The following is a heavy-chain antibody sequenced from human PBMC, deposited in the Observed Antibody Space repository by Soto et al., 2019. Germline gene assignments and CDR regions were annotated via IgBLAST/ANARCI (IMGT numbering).Heavy chain of an antibody. CDR1: GGSISDFY. J-gene: IGHJ6*02. CDR2: VDYSGTS. D-gene: IGHD3-10*01. Sequence: QVQLQESGPGLVKPLETLSLTCTVSGGSISDFYWTWIRQPPGKGLEWIGYVDYSGTSKYSPSLKRRITVSVDTSKRQVSLKLPSVTAADTAVYYGASRGGGFYYGLDFWGQGTTVTVSS. V-gene: IGHV4-59*01. CDR3: ASRGGGFYYGLDF.